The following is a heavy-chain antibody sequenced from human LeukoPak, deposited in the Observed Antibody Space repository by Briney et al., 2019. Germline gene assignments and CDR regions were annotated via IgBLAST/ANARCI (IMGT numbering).Heavy chain of an antibody. V-gene: IGHV1-69*05. CDR2: IIPIFGTA. CDR1: GGTFSSYA. Sequence: GASVKVSCKASGGTFSSYAISWVRQAPGQGLEWMGGIIPIFGTANYAQKFQGRVTITTDESTSTAYMELSSLRSEGTAVYYCARAYSSGWYGAFDIWGQGTMVTVSS. D-gene: IGHD6-19*01. J-gene: IGHJ3*02. CDR3: ARAYSSGWYGAFDI.